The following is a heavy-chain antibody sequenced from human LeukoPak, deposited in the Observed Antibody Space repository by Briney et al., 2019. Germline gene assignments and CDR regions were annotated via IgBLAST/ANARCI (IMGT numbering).Heavy chain of an antibody. CDR3: ARGRWKTGMDSPYYFDY. D-gene: IGHD2-2*03. CDR1: GGSISNYY. V-gene: IGHV4-59*08. J-gene: IGHJ4*02. Sequence: SETLSLTCTVSGGSISNYYWSWIRQPPGKGLEWIGYIYYSGATNYNPSLKSRVTISMDTSKNQFSLNLSSVTAADAAVYYCARGRWKTGMDSPYYFDYWGQGTLVTVSS. CDR2: IYYSGAT.